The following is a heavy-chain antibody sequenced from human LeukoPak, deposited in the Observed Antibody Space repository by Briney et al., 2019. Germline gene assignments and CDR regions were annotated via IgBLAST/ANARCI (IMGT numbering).Heavy chain of an antibody. D-gene: IGHD3-3*01. CDR1: GYTFTSYG. Sequence: ASVKVSCKASGYTFTSYGISWVRQAPGQGLEWMGWISAYNGNTNYAQKLQGRVTMTTDTSTSTAYMELRSLRSDDTAVYYCARGVYYDFWSGYWEKSVAFGIWGQGTMVTVSS. CDR3: ARGVYYDFWSGYWEKSVAFGI. V-gene: IGHV1-18*01. J-gene: IGHJ3*02. CDR2: ISAYNGNT.